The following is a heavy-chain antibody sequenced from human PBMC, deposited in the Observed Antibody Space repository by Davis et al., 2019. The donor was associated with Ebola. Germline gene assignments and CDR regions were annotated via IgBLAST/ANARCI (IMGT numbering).Heavy chain of an antibody. J-gene: IGHJ6*02. CDR2: IDSGGNT. Sequence: PGGSLRLSCAASGFTVSSNYMSWVRQAPGKGLEWVSVIDSGGNTYYADSVKGRFTISRDNPKNTLYLQMNSLRAEDTDVYYCARERPHYYSLYGMDVWGQGTTVTVSS. CDR3: ARERPHYYSLYGMDV. D-gene: IGHD3-10*01. CDR1: GFTVSSNY. V-gene: IGHV3-53*01.